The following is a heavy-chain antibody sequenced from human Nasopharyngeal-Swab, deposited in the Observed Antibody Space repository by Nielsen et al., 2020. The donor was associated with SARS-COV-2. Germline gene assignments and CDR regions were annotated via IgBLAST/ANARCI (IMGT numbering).Heavy chain of an antibody. D-gene: IGHD3-22*01. Sequence: GGSLRLSCAASGFTFSSYWMSWVRQAQGKGLEWVANIKQDGSEKYYVDSVKGRFTISRDNAKNSLYLQMNSLRAEDTAVYYCARDQYYDSSGYYYYGMDVWGQGTTVTVSS. J-gene: IGHJ6*02. CDR3: ARDQYYDSSGYYYYGMDV. CDR1: GFTFSSYW. CDR2: IKQDGSEK. V-gene: IGHV3-7*01.